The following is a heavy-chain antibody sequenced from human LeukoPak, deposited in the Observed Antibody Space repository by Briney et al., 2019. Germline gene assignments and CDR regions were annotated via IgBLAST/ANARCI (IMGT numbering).Heavy chain of an antibody. J-gene: IGHJ4*02. Sequence: GASVKVSCKVSGYTLTELSMHWVRQAPGKGLEWMGGFDPEDGETIYAQKFQGRVTMTEDTSTDTAYMELSSLRSEDTAVYYCAKGMWGEDIVVVPAAIRDPFDYWGQGTLVTVSS. V-gene: IGHV1-24*01. CDR3: AKGMWGEDIVVVPAAIRDPFDY. CDR1: GYTLTELS. D-gene: IGHD2-2*02. CDR2: FDPEDGET.